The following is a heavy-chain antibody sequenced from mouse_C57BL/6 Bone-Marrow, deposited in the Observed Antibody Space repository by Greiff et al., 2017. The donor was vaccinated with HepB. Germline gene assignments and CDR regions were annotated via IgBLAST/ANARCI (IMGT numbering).Heavy chain of an antibody. V-gene: IGHV7-1*01. CDR1: GFTFSDFY. Sequence: DVKLVESGGGLVQSGRSLRLSCATSGFTFSDFYMEWVRQAPGKGLEWIAASRNKANDYTTEYSASVKGRFIVSRDTSQSILYLQMNALRAEDTAIYYCARDGGGNYYYAMDYWGQGTSVTVSS. D-gene: IGHD2-1*01. CDR3: ARDGGGNYYYAMDY. J-gene: IGHJ4*01. CDR2: SRNKANDYTT.